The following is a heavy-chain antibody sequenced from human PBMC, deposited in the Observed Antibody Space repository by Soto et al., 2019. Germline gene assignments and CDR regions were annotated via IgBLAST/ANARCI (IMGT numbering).Heavy chain of an antibody. Sequence: QVQLVESGGGVVQPGRSLRLSCAASGFTFSSYGMHWVRQAPGKGLEWVAVISYDGSNKYYADSVKGRLTISRDNSKNTLYLQMNILRAEDTAVYYCAKDGASYYDYGMDVWGQGTMVTVSS. V-gene: IGHV3-30*18. D-gene: IGHD3-10*01. CDR2: ISYDGSNK. CDR3: AKDGASYYDYGMDV. J-gene: IGHJ6*02. CDR1: GFTFSSYG.